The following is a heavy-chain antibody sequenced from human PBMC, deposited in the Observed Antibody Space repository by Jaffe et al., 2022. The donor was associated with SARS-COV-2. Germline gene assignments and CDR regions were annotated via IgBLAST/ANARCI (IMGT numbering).Heavy chain of an antibody. Sequence: EVQLVESGGGLVQPGGSLRLSCAGSGFTFSDHYMDWVRQAPGKGLEWVGRTRNKARSYTTEYAASVRGRFTISRDDSKNSLYLQLNSLKTEDTAVYYCAKVDTGGSYSFDYWGQGTLVTVSS. J-gene: IGHJ4*02. CDR2: TRNKARSYTT. CDR3: AKVDTGGSYSFDY. D-gene: IGHD3-22*01. V-gene: IGHV3-72*01. CDR1: GFTFSDHY.